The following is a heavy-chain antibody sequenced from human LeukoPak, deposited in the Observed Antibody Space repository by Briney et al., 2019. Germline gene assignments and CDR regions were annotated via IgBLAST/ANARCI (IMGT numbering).Heavy chain of an antibody. V-gene: IGHV3-48*04. Sequence: GGSLRLSCAASGFTFNSYSMNWVRQAPWKGLEWISYITHTGVAVYYADSVKGRFTISRDDAKNSLFLQMTGLRAEDTAVYYCVRDHLWAFDIWGQGTVVTVSS. CDR3: VRDHLWAFDI. CDR1: GFTFNSYS. J-gene: IGHJ3*02. CDR2: ITHTGVAV. D-gene: IGHD2-21*01.